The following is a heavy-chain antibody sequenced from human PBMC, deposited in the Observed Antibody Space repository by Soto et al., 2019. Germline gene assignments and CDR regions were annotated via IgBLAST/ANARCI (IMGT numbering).Heavy chain of an antibody. CDR3: AKDIWGKQLARYYGMDV. V-gene: IGHV3-7*03. J-gene: IGHJ6*02. CDR2: IKQDGSEK. D-gene: IGHD6-6*01. CDR1: GFTFSSYW. Sequence: QPGGSLRLSCAASGFTFSSYWMSWVRQAPGKGLEWVANIKQDGSEKYYVDSVKGRFTISRDNAKNSLYLQMNSLRAEDTALYYCAKDIWGKQLARYYGMDVSGQATTVTVSS.